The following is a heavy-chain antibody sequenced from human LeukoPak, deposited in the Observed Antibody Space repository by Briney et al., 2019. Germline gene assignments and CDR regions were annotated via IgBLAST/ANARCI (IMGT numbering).Heavy chain of an antibody. D-gene: IGHD5-24*01. CDR3: ARYRDGYKLVRTFDP. CDR2: IKQEGSEK. Sequence: GGSLRLSCVPSGFTFSSYWMSWVRQAPEEGREWVANIKQEGSEKYYVDSVKGRLTISRDNAKNSLYLQMNSLRAEDTAVYYWARYRDGYKLVRTFDPWGQGTLVTVSS. CDR1: GFTFSSYW. V-gene: IGHV3-7*01. J-gene: IGHJ5*02.